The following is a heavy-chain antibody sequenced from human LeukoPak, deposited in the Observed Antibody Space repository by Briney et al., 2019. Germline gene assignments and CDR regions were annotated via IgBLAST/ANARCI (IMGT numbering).Heavy chain of an antibody. V-gene: IGHV3-74*01. Sequence: GGSLRLSCVASGFTFSNYWMLWVRQAPGKGLMWVSLISTDGKSTRYAESVKGRFTISRDNAKNALYLQMDILRVEDTAVYYCARRRGQWLVRYNWFDPWGQGTLVTVSS. CDR3: ARRRGQWLVRYNWFDP. CDR2: ISTDGKST. J-gene: IGHJ5*02. D-gene: IGHD6-19*01. CDR1: GFTFSNYW.